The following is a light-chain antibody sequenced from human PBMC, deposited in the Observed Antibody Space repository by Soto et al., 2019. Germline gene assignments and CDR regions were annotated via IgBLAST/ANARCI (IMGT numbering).Light chain of an antibody. CDR1: SSDVGGYNY. V-gene: IGLV2-11*01. CDR2: DVS. J-gene: IGLJ1*01. CDR3: CSYAGSPRYV. Sequence: SALTQPRSVSGSPGQSVTISCTGPSSDVGGYNYVSWYQQHPGKAPKVMIYDVSERPSGVPDRFSGSKSGNTASLTISGLQAEDEADYYCCSYAGSPRYVFGTGTKLTVL.